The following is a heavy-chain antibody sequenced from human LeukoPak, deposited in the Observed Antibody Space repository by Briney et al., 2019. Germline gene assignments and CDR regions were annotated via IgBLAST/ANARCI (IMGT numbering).Heavy chain of an antibody. D-gene: IGHD1-1*01. CDR2: ISAYNGNT. CDR3: ARDLGTTGTS. CDR1: GYTFTSYG. Sequence: ASVKVSCKASGYTFTSYGISWVRQAPGQGLKWMGWISAYNGNTNYAQKVQGRVTMNTDTSTSTAYMELRSLRSDDTAVYYCARDLGTTGTSWGQGTMVTVSS. J-gene: IGHJ3*01. V-gene: IGHV1-18*01.